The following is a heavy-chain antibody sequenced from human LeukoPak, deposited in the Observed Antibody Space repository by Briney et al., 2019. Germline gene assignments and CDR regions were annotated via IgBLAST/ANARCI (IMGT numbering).Heavy chain of an antibody. V-gene: IGHV3-7*04. CDR3: ARHFYYGVDV. Sequence: GGSLRLSCAASGFTFSSYGMHWVRQAPGKGLEWVANIKQEGSEKYYVDSVKGRFTISRDNAQNSLYLQMNSLRAEDTAVYYCARHFYYGVDVWGQGTTVTVSS. J-gene: IGHJ6*02. CDR1: GFTFSSYG. CDR2: IKQEGSEK.